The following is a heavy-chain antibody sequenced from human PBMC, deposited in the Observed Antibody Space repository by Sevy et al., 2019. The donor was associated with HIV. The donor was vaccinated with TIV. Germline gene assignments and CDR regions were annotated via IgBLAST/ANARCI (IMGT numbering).Heavy chain of an antibody. J-gene: IGHJ5*02. CDR3: ARAPPVRSGDDSLNWFDP. Sequence: SETLSLTCSVSGGPISSYYWSWIQQPPGKRLEWIGYIHYSGSTNYNPSLNSRLTISVDTSKNQFSLRLTSVTAVDTAVYYCARAPPVRSGDDSLNWFDPWGQGILVTVSS. CDR2: IHYSGST. CDR1: GGPISSYY. D-gene: IGHD5-12*01. V-gene: IGHV4-59*01.